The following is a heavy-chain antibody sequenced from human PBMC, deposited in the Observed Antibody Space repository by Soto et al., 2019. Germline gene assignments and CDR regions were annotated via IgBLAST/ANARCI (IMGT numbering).Heavy chain of an antibody. CDR2: INHSGST. CDR1: GGSFSGYY. D-gene: IGHD6-13*01. J-gene: IGHJ4*02. V-gene: IGHV4-34*01. CDR3: ARGGSIWQQLVRKFFDF. Sequence: SETLSLTSAVYGGSFSGYYWSWIRKTPGKGLEWIGEINHSGSTNYNPSLKSRVTISVDTSKNQFSLKLSSVTAADTAVYYCARGGSIWQQLVRKFFDFWGQGTLVTVSS.